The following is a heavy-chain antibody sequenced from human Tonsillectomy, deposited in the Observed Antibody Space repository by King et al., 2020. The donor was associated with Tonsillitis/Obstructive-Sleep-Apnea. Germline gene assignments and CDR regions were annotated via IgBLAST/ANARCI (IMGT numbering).Heavy chain of an antibody. J-gene: IGHJ4*02. CDR1: GGSISSFY. V-gene: IGHV4-59*01. CDR3: ARDSGGSLAY. CDR2: IYYTGST. Sequence: VQLQESGPGLVKPSETLSLTCTVSGGSISSFYWSWIRQPPGKGLDWIGYIYYTGSTNYNPSLESRVTISVDTSKNQFSLKLTSVTAADTAVYYCARDSGGSLAYWGQGTLVTVSS. D-gene: IGHD1-26*01.